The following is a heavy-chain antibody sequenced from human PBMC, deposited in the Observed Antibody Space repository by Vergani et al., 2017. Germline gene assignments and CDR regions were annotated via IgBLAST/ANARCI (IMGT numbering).Heavy chain of an antibody. V-gene: IGHV1-69*17. CDR1: GGTFSSYA. J-gene: IGHJ6*02. CDR3: AMTRIAVAGKGVIYYYSYGMDV. Sequence: QVQLVQSGAEVKKPGSSVKVSCKASGGTFSSYAISWVRQAPGQGLEWMGGIIPIFGIANYAQKFQGRVTITADKSTSTAYMELSSLRSEDTAVYYCAMTRIAVAGKGVIYYYSYGMDVWGQGTTVTVSS. D-gene: IGHD6-19*01. CDR2: IIPIFGIA.